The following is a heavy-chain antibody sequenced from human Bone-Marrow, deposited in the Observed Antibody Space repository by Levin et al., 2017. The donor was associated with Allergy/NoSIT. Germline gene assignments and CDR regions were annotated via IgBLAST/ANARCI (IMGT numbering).Heavy chain of an antibody. D-gene: IGHD2-2*01. Sequence: GESLKISCKGSGYSFISYWIGWVRQMPGTGLEWMGIIYPGDSDTRYSPSFQGQVTISADKSISTAYLQRSSLEASDTAMYYCARHRYCSSTTCYRKVADYWGQGTLVTVSS. CDR2: IYPGDSDT. CDR1: GYSFISYW. J-gene: IGHJ4*02. V-gene: IGHV5-51*01. CDR3: ARHRYCSSTTCYRKVADY.